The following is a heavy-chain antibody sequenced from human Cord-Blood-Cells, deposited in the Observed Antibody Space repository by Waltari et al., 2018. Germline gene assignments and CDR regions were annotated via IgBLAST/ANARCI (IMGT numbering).Heavy chain of an antibody. V-gene: IGHV4-59*01. CDR2: IYYSGST. D-gene: IGHD6-19*01. J-gene: IGHJ4*02. Sequence: QVQLQESGPGLVKPSETLSLTCTVSGGSISSYYWSWIRQPPGKGLEWIGYIYYSGSTNYNPSLKSRVTISVDTSKSQFSLKLSSVTAADTAVYYCAREIGLGSGWFDYWGQGTLVTVSS. CDR3: AREIGLGSGWFDY. CDR1: GGSISSYY.